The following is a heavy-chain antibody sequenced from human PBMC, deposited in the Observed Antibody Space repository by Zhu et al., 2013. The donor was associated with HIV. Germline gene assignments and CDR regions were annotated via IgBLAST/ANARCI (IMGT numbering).Heavy chain of an antibody. CDR3: ARDRRFLEWLYPDNWFDP. D-gene: IGHD3-3*01. CDR1: GYPFTSYG. CDR2: ISAYNGNT. V-gene: IGHV1-18*01. Sequence: QVQLVQSGAEVKKPGASVKVSCKASGYPFTSYGISWVRQAPGQGLEWMGWISAYNGNTNYAQKLQGRVTMTTDTSTNTAYMELRSLRSDDTAVYYCARDRRFLEWLYPDNWFDPWGQGTLVTVSS. J-gene: IGHJ5*02.